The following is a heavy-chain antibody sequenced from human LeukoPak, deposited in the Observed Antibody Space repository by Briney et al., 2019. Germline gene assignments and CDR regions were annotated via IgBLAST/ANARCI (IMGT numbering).Heavy chain of an antibody. V-gene: IGHV5-51*01. CDR2: IYPSDSDT. D-gene: IGHD5-12*01. Sequence: GASLKISCMGSGYSFTNYWIGWVRQVPGSGLEWIGVIYPSDSDTRYSLSFQGQVTISADKSIDTAYLQWSSLKASDTAMYYCARQRDSGFDFDSWGQGTLVTVSS. CDR1: GYSFTNYW. J-gene: IGHJ4*02. CDR3: ARQRDSGFDFDS.